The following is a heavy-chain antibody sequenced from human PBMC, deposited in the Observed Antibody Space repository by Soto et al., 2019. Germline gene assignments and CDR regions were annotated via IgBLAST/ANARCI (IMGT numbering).Heavy chain of an antibody. J-gene: IGHJ4*02. Sequence: ASVKVSCKASGYTFSSYVMHWVRQAPGQTLEWMGWISAGSDNMKYSQKFQGGLTITWDTSASTAYMELSSLRSEDTAVYFCARDIIAATGAYFDYWGQGTPVTVSS. CDR1: GYTFSSYV. V-gene: IGHV1-3*01. CDR2: ISAGSDNM. D-gene: IGHD6-13*01. CDR3: ARDIIAATGAYFDY.